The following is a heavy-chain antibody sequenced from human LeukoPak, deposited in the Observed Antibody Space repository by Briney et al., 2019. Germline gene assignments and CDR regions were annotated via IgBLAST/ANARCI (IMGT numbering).Heavy chain of an antibody. V-gene: IGHV3-7*03. CDR3: ARDKVVGDTTRGSSFDY. CDR2: IKEDGREK. Sequence: GGSLRLSCAASGFTFSNYWMSWVRRAPGKGLEWVANIKEDGREKYYVDSVKGRFTISRDNAKNSLYLQMNSLRAEDTAVYYCARDKVVGDTTRGSSFDYWGQGTLVPVSS. CDR1: GFTFSNYW. J-gene: IGHJ4*02. D-gene: IGHD1-26*01.